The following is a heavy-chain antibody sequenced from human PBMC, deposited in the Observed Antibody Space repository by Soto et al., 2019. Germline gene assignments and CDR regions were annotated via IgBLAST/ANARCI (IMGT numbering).Heavy chain of an antibody. CDR2: ISNAGNT. V-gene: IGHV4-31*03. D-gene: IGHD6-19*01. Sequence: QVQLQESGPGVVKPSQTLSLTCSVSGDSVTSGAYNGNSIRQRPGRGLAFIGYISNAGNTFYNPSLMSRVAMSVDTSISRISLKMSSVTAADTAVYYCALLRAGSVYFEHWGPGTPVTVSS. CDR3: ALLRAGSVYFEH. CDR1: GDSVTSGAYN. J-gene: IGHJ4*02.